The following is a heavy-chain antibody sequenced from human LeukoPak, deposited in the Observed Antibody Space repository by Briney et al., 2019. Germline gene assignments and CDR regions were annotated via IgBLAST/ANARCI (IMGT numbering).Heavy chain of an antibody. J-gene: IGHJ1*01. D-gene: IGHD4-17*01. V-gene: IGHV4-34*01. Sequence: PSETLSLTCAVYGGSFSGYYWSWIRQPPGKGLEWIGEINHSGSTNYNPSPKSRVTILVDTSKNQFSLKLSSMTAADTAVYYCARGHSPVTTKVSYFQHWGQGTLVTVSS. CDR3: ARGHSPVTTKVSYFQH. CDR1: GGSFSGYY. CDR2: INHSGST.